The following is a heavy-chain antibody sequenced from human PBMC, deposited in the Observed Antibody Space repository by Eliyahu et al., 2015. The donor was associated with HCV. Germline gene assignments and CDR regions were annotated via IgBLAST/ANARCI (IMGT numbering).Heavy chain of an antibody. V-gene: IGHV3-21*01. CDR3: ARWGRMGSLDV. CDR2: ISATRTYI. Sequence: EVPLVESGGGLVKPGGSLRLSXAXSGLIFNNYTLNWVRQAPGKGLEWVSSISATRTYIYYADSVKGRFSISRDNSKKSLYLQMNSLRVDDTAIYYCARWGRMGSLDVWGLGTTVTVSS. CDR1: GLIFNNYT. D-gene: IGHD3-16*01. J-gene: IGHJ6*02.